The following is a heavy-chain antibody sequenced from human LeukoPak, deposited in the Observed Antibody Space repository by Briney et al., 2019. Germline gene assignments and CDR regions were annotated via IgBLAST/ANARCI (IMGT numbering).Heavy chain of an antibody. V-gene: IGHV3-30*04. J-gene: IGHJ4*02. CDR1: GFTFSSYA. D-gene: IGHD6-19*01. CDR3: AKDHLKPQWLETGPKGYFDY. Sequence: SGGSLRLSCAASGFTFSSYAMHWVRQAPGKGLEWVAVISYDGANKYYADSVKGRFTISRDNSKNTLYLQMNSLRAEDTAVYYCAKDHLKPQWLETGPKGYFDYWGQGTLVTVSS. CDR2: ISYDGANK.